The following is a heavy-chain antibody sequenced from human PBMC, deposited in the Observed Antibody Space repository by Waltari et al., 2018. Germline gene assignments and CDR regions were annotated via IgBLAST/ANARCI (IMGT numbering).Heavy chain of an antibody. J-gene: IGHJ4*02. D-gene: IGHD6-6*01. CDR1: GGSISSYY. Sequence: QVQLQESGPGLVKPSETLSLTCTVSGGSISSYYWSWIRQPAGKGLEWIGRIYTSGSTNYNPSRKSRVTMSVDTSKNQFSLKLSSVTAADTAVYYCARVHSSSSGVYYFDYWGQGTLVTVSS. CDR2: IYTSGST. CDR3: ARVHSSSSGVYYFDY. V-gene: IGHV4-4*07.